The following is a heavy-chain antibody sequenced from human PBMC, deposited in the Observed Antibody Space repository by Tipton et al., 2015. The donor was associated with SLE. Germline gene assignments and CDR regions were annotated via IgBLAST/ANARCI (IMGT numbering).Heavy chain of an antibody. V-gene: IGHV3-21*01. J-gene: IGHJ4*02. CDR1: GFTFSSYS. CDR2: ISSSSSYI. Sequence: GSLRLSCAASGFTFSSYSMNWVRQAPGKGLEWVSSISSSSSYIYSADSVKGRFTVSRDNAKNALYLEMTSLGDDDTAVYYCARGRHSLAYWGQGTLVTVSS. CDR3: ARGRHSLAY. D-gene: IGHD1-26*01.